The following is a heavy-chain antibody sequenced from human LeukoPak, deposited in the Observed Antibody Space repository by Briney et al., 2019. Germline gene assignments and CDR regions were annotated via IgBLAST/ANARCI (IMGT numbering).Heavy chain of an antibody. CDR1: GGSIRSYY. CDR3: ARIYYSSSYDYWYFDL. D-gene: IGHD6-13*01. Sequence: PSETLSLTCTVSGGSIRSYYWSWIRQPPGKGLQWIGDIYYSGSTSYNPSLKSRVTISVDTSKNKFSLKLPSVTAADTAVYYCARIYYSSSYDYWYFDLWGRGTLVTVSS. V-gene: IGHV4-59*01. J-gene: IGHJ2*01. CDR2: IYYSGST.